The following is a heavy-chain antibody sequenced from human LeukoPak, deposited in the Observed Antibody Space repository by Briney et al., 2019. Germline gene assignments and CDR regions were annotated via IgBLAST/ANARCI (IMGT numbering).Heavy chain of an antibody. D-gene: IGHD3-3*02. CDR3: ARGSPWQFWSGYYFDY. V-gene: IGHV1-46*01. CDR2: INPSGGST. CDR1: GYTFTSYY. Sequence: ASVKVSCTASGYTFTSYYIHWVRQAPGQGLEWMGIINPSGGSTSYPQKFQGRVTMTRDTSTSTVYMELSSLRSEDTAVYYCARGSPWQFWSGYYFDYWGQGTLVTVSS. J-gene: IGHJ4*02.